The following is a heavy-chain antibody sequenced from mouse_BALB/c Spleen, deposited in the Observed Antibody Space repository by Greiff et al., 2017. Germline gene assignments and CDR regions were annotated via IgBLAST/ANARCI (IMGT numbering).Heavy chain of an antibody. V-gene: IGHV1-55*01. CDR2: IYPGSGST. Sequence: VQLQQPGAELVKPGTSVKLSCKASGYNFTSYWINWVKLRPGQGLEWIGDIYPGSGSTNYNEKFKSKATLTVDTSSSTAYMQLSSLASEDSALYYCARTYRYDGYAMDYWGQGTSVTVSS. CDR1: GYNFTSYW. D-gene: IGHD2-14*01. J-gene: IGHJ4*01. CDR3: ARTYRYDGYAMDY.